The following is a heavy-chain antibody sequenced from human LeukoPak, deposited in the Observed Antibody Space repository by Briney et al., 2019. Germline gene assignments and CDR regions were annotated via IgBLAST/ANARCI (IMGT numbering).Heavy chain of an antibody. CDR3: ARGDSCSSTSCYHIDY. CDR2: IKEDGREG. V-gene: IGHV3-7*04. Sequence: GGSLRLSCAASGFTFSRYWISWFRQAPGKGLEWVANIKEDGREGYSAGSVKGRFAISRDNAQNSLYLRMNSLRAEDTAVYYRARGDSCSSTSCYHIDYWGQGTLVTVSS. J-gene: IGHJ4*02. D-gene: IGHD2-2*01. CDR1: GFTFSRYW.